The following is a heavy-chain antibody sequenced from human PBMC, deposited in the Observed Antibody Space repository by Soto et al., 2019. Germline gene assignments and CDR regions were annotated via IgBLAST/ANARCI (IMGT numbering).Heavy chain of an antibody. CDR1: GGSISGGRYY. V-gene: IGHV4-31*03. Sequence: QVPLQESGPGLVKPSQTLSLTCNVSGGSISGGRYYWNWIRQHPGKGLEWIGHIYDNGITSYNPSLKSRAITSDHTSKNQFSLGLSSVTAADTAVYYCTRDRGFGMDAWGQRTTVTVSS. J-gene: IGHJ6*02. CDR2: IYDNGIT. CDR3: TRDRGFGMDA.